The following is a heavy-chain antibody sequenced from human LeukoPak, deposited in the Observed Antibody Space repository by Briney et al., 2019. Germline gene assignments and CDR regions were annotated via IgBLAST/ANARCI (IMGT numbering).Heavy chain of an antibody. D-gene: IGHD3-3*01. CDR2: ISGSGGST. V-gene: IGHV3-23*01. Sequence: GGSLRLSCAASGFTFSSYAMSWVRQAPGKGLEWVSAISGSGGSTYYADSVKGRFTISRDNAKNSLYLQMNSLRAEDTAVYYCVRDGLYGVYWGQGTLVTVSS. CDR3: VRDGLYGVY. J-gene: IGHJ4*02. CDR1: GFTFSSYA.